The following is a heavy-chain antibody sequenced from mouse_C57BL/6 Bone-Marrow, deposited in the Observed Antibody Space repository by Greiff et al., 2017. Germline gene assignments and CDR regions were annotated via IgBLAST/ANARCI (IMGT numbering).Heavy chain of an antibody. CDR3: ARIAPYYYGSSWFAY. V-gene: IGHV8-8*01. CDR2: IWWDDDK. CDR1: GFSLSTFGMG. Sequence: QVQLKESGPGILQPSQTLSLTCSFSGFSLSTFGMGVGWIRQPSGKGLEWLAHIWWDDDKYYNPALKSRLTISKDTSKNQVFLKIANVDTADTATYYCARIAPYYYGSSWFAYWGQGTLVTVSA. J-gene: IGHJ3*01. D-gene: IGHD1-1*01.